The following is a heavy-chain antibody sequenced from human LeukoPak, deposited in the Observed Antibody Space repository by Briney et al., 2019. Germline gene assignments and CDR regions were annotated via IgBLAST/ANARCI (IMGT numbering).Heavy chain of an antibody. CDR2: INHSGST. Sequence: SETLSLTCAVYGGSFSGYYWSWIRQPPGKGLEWIGEINHSGSTNYNPSLKSRVTISVDTSKNQFSLKLSSVTAADTAVYYCAREQQPGWFDPWGQGTLVTVSS. V-gene: IGHV4-34*01. CDR3: AREQQPGWFDP. CDR1: GGSFSGYY. D-gene: IGHD6-13*01. J-gene: IGHJ5*02.